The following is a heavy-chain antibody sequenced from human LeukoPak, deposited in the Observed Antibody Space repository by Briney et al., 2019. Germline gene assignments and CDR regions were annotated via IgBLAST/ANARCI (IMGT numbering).Heavy chain of an antibody. D-gene: IGHD3-10*01. CDR1: GYTFTSYD. CDR3: AAHTYYYSSGSFAY. Sequence: ASVKVSCKASGYTFTSYDINWVRQATGQGPEWRGWMNPSRGNTGYAQRFQGRVTMTRDTSKNTDYLELSSLRSDDPAVYYCAAHTYYYSSGSFAYWGQGTLVTVSS. V-gene: IGHV1-8*01. J-gene: IGHJ4*02. CDR2: MNPSRGNT.